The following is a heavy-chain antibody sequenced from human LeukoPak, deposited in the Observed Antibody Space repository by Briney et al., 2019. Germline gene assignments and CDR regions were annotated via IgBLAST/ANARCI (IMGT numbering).Heavy chain of an antibody. CDR1: GFTFNDYA. CDR3: AKSGRSKAFDI. Sequence: GGSLRLSCAASGFTFNDYAMYWVRQAPGKGLEWVSSISWSTGSVDYADSVKGRFTISRDNAKNSLCLQMNTLRAEDTALYYCAKSGRSKAFDIWGQGTMVTVSS. CDR2: ISWSTGSV. V-gene: IGHV3-9*01. J-gene: IGHJ3*02.